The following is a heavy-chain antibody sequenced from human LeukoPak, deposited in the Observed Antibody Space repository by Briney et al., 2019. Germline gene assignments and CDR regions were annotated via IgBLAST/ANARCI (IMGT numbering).Heavy chain of an antibody. D-gene: IGHD5-18*01. CDR3: ARAGYSYGFDY. V-gene: IGHV4-59*08. Sequence: SETLSLTCGVSGGAITNYYWNWIRQAPGKGLEWLGYIYYSGSTYYNPSLKSRVTISVDTSKNQFSLKLSSVTAADTAVYYCARAGYSYGFDYWGQGTLVTVSS. J-gene: IGHJ4*02. CDR2: IYYSGST. CDR1: GGAITNYY.